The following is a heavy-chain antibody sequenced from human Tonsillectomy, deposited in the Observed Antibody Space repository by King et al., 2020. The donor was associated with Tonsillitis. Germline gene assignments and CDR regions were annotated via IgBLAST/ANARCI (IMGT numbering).Heavy chain of an antibody. D-gene: IGHD4-17*01. Sequence: VQLVESGGGLVQPGGSLRLSCAASGFTFSSYWMHWVRQAPGKGLVWVSRINTDGSSTNYADSVKGRFTISRDNAKNTLYLQMSSLRAEDTAVYYCARVGDYGDFSIDYWGPGTLVSVSS. V-gene: IGHV3-74*01. CDR1: GFTFSSYW. CDR3: ARVGDYGDFSIDY. J-gene: IGHJ4*02. CDR2: INTDGSST.